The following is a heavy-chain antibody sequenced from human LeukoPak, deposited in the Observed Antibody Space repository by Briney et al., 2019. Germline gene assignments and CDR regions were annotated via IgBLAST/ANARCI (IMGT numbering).Heavy chain of an antibody. D-gene: IGHD4-23*01. CDR3: ARLLDYGGNSVAFDI. V-gene: IGHV4-39*02. J-gene: IGHJ3*02. CDR1: GGSTARISNG. CDR2: IYYSWST. Sequence: PETLSLASTVSGGSTARISNGWGRIRQPPGKGLEWIGSIYYSWSTYYNPSLKSRVTISFDTSKNYSSVKMSSVTAADTAVYYCARLLDYGGNSVAFDIWSPGTMVTVSS.